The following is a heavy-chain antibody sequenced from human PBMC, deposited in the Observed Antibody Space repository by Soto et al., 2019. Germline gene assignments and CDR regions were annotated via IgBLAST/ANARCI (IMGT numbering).Heavy chain of an antibody. D-gene: IGHD3-10*01. J-gene: IGHJ4*02. CDR3: IRGPRPSSVGTGAF. CDR1: GFTFSSYG. Sequence: SLRLSCAASGFTFSSYGMHWVRQAPGKGLEWVAVIWYDGSNKYYADSVKGRFTISRDSAKDILYLQMNALRVDDTAVYYCIRGPRPSSVGTGAFWGQGTLVTV. CDR2: IWYDGSNK. V-gene: IGHV3-33*03.